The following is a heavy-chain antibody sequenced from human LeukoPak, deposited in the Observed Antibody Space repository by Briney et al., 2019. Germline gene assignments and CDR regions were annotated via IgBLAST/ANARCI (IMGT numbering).Heavy chain of an antibody. Sequence: SETLSLTCAVYGGSFSDYFWSWIRQPPGKGLEWIGEINRSETTKYNPSLESRVTISVDTSKRQSSLKLSSVTAADTAVYYCALSTTRVTTRTLDYWGQGTLVTVSS. CDR1: GGSFSDYF. CDR3: ALSTTRVTTRTLDY. D-gene: IGHD4-17*01. CDR2: INRSETT. J-gene: IGHJ4*02. V-gene: IGHV4-34*01.